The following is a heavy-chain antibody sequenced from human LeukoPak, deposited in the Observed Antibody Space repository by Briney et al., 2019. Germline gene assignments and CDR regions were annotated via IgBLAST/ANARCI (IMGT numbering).Heavy chain of an antibody. CDR2: IPNDGSKT. CDR3: ARVNINNWHSCDY. Sequence: GGSLRLSCAASGFSFSSYAMHWVRQAPGKGLEWVAAIPNDGSKTYYADSVKGRFTISRDNSKNTLYLQMNSLRAEDTAVYYCARVNINNWHSCDYWGQGTLVTVSS. D-gene: IGHD1-1*01. CDR1: GFSFSSYA. V-gene: IGHV3-30-3*01. J-gene: IGHJ4*02.